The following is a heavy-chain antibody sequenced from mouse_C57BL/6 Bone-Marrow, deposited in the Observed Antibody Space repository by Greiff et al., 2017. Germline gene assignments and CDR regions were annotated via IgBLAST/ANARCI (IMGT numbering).Heavy chain of an antibody. D-gene: IGHD2-5*01. V-gene: IGHV1-85*01. Sequence: QVQLKESGPELVKPGASVKLSCKASGYTFTSYDINWVKQRPGQGLEWIGWIYPRDGSTKYNEKFKGKATLTVDTSSSTAYMELHSLTSEDSAVDFCARGAYYSNYLAWFAYWGQGTLVTVSA. CDR3: ARGAYYSNYLAWFAY. CDR1: GYTFTSYD. J-gene: IGHJ3*01. CDR2: IYPRDGST.